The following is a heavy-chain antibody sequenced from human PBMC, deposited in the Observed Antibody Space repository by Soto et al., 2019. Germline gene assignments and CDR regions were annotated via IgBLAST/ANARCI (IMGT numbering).Heavy chain of an antibody. CDR1: GFTFNNYA. J-gene: IGHJ4*02. CDR2: ISGTGGST. V-gene: IGHV3-23*01. Sequence: GGSLRLSCAASGFTFNNYAMNWVRQAPGKGLEWVATISGTGGSTYYADSVKGRFTISRDNAKNSLYLQLNSLRAEDTAVYYCATRYSSGWYGAPDYWGQGTLVTVSS. D-gene: IGHD6-19*01. CDR3: ATRYSSGWYGAPDY.